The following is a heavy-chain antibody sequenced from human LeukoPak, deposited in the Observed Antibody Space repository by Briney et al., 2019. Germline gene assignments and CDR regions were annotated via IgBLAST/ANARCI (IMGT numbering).Heavy chain of an antibody. CDR2: IYYGGST. D-gene: IGHD3-10*01. V-gene: IGHV4-39*02. CDR3: ARIVRGVVLGPNYYPYHMDV. Sequence: SETLSLTCTVSGGSISSHLYFWAWIRQPPGKGLEWIGSIYYGGSTYYNPSLKRRVTISVDTSKDDLSLKLASVTAADTAMYYCARIVRGVVLGPNYYPYHMDVWGTGTTVSVSS. CDR1: GGSISSHLYF. J-gene: IGHJ6*03.